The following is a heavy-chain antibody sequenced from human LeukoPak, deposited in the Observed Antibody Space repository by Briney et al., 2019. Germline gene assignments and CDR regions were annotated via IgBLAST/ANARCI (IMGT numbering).Heavy chain of an antibody. CDR2: IYYSGST. Sequence: SETLSLTCTVSGGSISSSSYYWGWIRQPPGKGLEWIGSIYYSGSTYYNPSLKSRVTISVDTSKNQFSLKLSSVTAADTAVYYCARHELYYDILTGYLLPREIDYWGQGTLVTVSS. V-gene: IGHV4-39*01. D-gene: IGHD3-9*01. CDR3: ARHELYYDILTGYLLPREIDY. J-gene: IGHJ4*02. CDR1: GGSISSSSYY.